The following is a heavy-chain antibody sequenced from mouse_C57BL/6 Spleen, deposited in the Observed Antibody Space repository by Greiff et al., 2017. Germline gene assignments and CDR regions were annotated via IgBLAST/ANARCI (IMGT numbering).Heavy chain of an antibody. CDR3: ARWDYGSSLFAY. Sequence: VQLQQPGPELVRPGSSVKLSCKASGYTFTSYWMHWVKQRPIQGLEWIGNIDPSDSETHYNQKFKDKATLTVDKSSSTAYMQLSSLTSEDSAVYYCARWDYGSSLFAYWGQGTLVTVSA. V-gene: IGHV1-52*01. CDR1: GYTFTSYW. CDR2: IDPSDSET. D-gene: IGHD1-1*01. J-gene: IGHJ3*01.